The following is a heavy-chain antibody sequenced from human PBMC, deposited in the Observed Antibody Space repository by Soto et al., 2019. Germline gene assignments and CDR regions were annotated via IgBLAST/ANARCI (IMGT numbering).Heavy chain of an antibody. D-gene: IGHD3-22*01. CDR1: GFTFSSYA. V-gene: IGHV3-30-3*01. J-gene: IGHJ4*02. CDR3: ARAYYDSSLRYFDY. Sequence: GGSLRLSCAASGFTFSSYAMHWVRQAPGKGLECVAVISYDGSNKYYADSVKGRFTISRDNSKNTLYLQMNSLRAEDTAVYYCARAYYDSSLRYFDYWGQGTLVTVSS. CDR2: ISYDGSNK.